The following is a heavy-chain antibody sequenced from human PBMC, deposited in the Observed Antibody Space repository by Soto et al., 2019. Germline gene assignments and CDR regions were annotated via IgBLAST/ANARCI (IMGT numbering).Heavy chain of an antibody. Sequence: PSETLSLTCTVSGGSISSSSYYWGWIRQPLGKGLEWIGSIYYSGSTYYNPSLKSRVTISVDTSKNQFSLKLSSVTAADTAVYYCARHNYDYIWGRYFDYWGQGTLVTVSS. D-gene: IGHD3-16*01. CDR1: GGSISSSSYY. J-gene: IGHJ4*02. V-gene: IGHV4-39*01. CDR2: IYYSGST. CDR3: ARHNYDYIWGRYFDY.